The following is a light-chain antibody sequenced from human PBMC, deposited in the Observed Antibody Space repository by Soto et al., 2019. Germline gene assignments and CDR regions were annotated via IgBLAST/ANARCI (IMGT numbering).Light chain of an antibody. CDR2: KAS. CDR1: QSLGSS. Sequence: DIQMTQSPSTLSASVGDRVSITCRATQSLGSSLAWYQQKPGKAPKLLIFKASNLDIGVPSRFSGSGSGTEFTLTITVLQTDDFATYSCQQYDSFPWTFGQGTKVEIK. CDR3: QQYDSFPWT. V-gene: IGKV1-5*03. J-gene: IGKJ1*01.